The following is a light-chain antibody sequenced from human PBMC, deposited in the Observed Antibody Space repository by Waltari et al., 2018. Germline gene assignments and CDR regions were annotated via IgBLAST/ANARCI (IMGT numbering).Light chain of an antibody. V-gene: IGLV2-14*03. CDR3: SSYSNSNTLL. CDR1: NRDVGGYNY. CDR2: DVS. Sequence: QSALAQPASVSGSPGQSITISCTGSNRDVGGYNYVAWHQQHPGKAPKRMIYDVSNRPSGVSNRSSGAKSGNTASLTISGLQAEDEADYYCSSYSNSNTLLFGGGTKLAVL. J-gene: IGLJ2*01.